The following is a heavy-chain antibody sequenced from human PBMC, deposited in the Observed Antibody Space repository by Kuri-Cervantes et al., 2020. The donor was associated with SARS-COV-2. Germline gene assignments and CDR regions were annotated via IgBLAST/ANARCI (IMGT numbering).Heavy chain of an antibody. CDR3: ARQVGGAGYYYYYGMDV. CDR2: INTNTGNP. D-gene: IGHD3-10*01. J-gene: IGHJ6*02. Sequence: ASVKVSCKASGYTFTSYAMNWVRQAPGQGLEWMGWINTNTGNPTYAQGFTGRFVFSLDTSVSTAYLQISSLKAEDTAVYYCARQVGGAGYYYYYGMDVWAKGPRSPSP. V-gene: IGHV7-4-1*02. CDR1: GYTFTSYA.